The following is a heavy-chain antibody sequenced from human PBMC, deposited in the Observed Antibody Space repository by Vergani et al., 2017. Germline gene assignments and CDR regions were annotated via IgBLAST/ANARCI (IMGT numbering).Heavy chain of an antibody. CDR3: AKDTRPDYGDYEKYFQH. Sequence: EVQLLESGGGLVQPGGSLRLSCAASGFTFSSYAMSWVRQAPGEGLGWVSAISGSGGSTFYADSVKGRFTISRDNSKNTLYLQMNSLRAEDTAVYYCAKDTRPDYGDYEKYFQHWGQGTLVTVSS. V-gene: IGHV3-23*01. CDR1: GFTFSSYA. D-gene: IGHD4-17*01. CDR2: ISGSGGST. J-gene: IGHJ1*01.